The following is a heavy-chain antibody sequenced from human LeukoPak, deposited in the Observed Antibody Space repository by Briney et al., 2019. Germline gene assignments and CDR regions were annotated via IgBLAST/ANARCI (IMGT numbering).Heavy chain of an antibody. D-gene: IGHD3-22*01. CDR1: GFTFSSYS. Sequence: PGGSLRLSCAASGFTFSSYSMNWVRQAPGKGLEWVSSISSSSSYIYYADSVKGRFAISRDNAKNSLYLQMNSLRAEDTAVYYCAGSIPDYYDSSGEEYYFDYWGQGTLVTVSS. CDR2: ISSSSSYI. V-gene: IGHV3-21*01. J-gene: IGHJ4*02. CDR3: AGSIPDYYDSSGEEYYFDY.